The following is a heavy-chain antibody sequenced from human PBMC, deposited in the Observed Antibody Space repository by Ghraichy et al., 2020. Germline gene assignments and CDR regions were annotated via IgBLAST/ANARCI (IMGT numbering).Heavy chain of an antibody. CDR3: TRGVTI. D-gene: IGHD2-21*02. CDR1: GGPINSNY. V-gene: IGHV4-59*01. J-gene: IGHJ4*02. Sequence: ESLNISCSVTGGPINSNYWSWIRQAPGKGLQWLGYVYYTGRTGYNPSLQSRVTISLDTSKNQISLKVTSVTAADTAVYYCTRGVTIWGQGTPVTVSS. CDR2: VYYTGRT.